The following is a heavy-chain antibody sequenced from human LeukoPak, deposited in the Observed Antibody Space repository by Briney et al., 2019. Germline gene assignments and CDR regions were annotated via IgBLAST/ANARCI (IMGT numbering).Heavy chain of an antibody. D-gene: IGHD5-12*01. CDR2: ISWNSGSI. CDR1: GFTFDDYA. J-gene: IGHJ4*02. V-gene: IGHV3-9*01. Sequence: PGGSLRLSCAASGFTFDDYAMHWVRQAPGKGLEWVSGISWNSGSIGYADSVKGRFTISRDNAKKSLYLQMNSLRAEDTAVYYCARGGGYASDYWGQGTLVTVSS. CDR3: ARGGGYASDY.